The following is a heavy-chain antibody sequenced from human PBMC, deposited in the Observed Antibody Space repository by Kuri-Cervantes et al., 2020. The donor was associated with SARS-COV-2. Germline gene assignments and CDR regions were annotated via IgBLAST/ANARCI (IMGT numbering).Heavy chain of an antibody. CDR2: INHSGST. CDR1: GGSFSGYY. D-gene: IGHD3-10*01. Sequence: SETLSLTCAVYGGSFSGYYWRWIRQPPGKGLEWIGEINHSGSTNYNPSLKSRVTISVDTSKNQFSLKLSSVTAADTAVYYCARGPYYGSGKFDPWGQGTLVTVSS. J-gene: IGHJ5*02. V-gene: IGHV4-34*01. CDR3: ARGPYYGSGKFDP.